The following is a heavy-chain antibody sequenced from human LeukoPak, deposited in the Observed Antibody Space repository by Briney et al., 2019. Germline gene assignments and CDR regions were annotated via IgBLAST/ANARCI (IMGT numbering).Heavy chain of an antibody. CDR3: ATARDSSGWLHAFDV. Sequence: GESLKISCKGSGYSFSTHYIGWVRQMPGKGLEWMGIIYPADSETRYNPSFQGQVTISDDKSISTAYLQWSSLKASDSAMYYCATARDSSGWLHAFDVWGQGTRVTVSS. V-gene: IGHV5-51*01. CDR2: IYPADSET. J-gene: IGHJ3*01. D-gene: IGHD6-19*01. CDR1: GYSFSTHY.